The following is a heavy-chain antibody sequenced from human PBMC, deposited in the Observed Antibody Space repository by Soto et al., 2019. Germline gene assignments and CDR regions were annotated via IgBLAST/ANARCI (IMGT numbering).Heavy chain of an antibody. CDR2: IYPGDSDT. CDR1: GYSFTSYW. Sequence: GESLKISCKGSGYSFTSYWIGWVRQMPGKGLEWMGIIYPGDSDTRYSPSFQGQVTISADKSISTAYLQWSSLKASDTAMYYCARHWYDSSGYLDYYGMDVWGQRTTVTVSS. J-gene: IGHJ6*02. CDR3: ARHWYDSSGYLDYYGMDV. D-gene: IGHD3-22*01. V-gene: IGHV5-51*01.